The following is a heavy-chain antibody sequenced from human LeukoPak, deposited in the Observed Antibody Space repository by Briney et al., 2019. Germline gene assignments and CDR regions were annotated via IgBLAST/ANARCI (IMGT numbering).Heavy chain of an antibody. Sequence: GGSLRLSCEASGFTLSTFWMSWVRQAPGKGLEWVANVKQDGSEKHYVDSVKGRFTISRDNAKNSLYLQMNSLRAEDTAVYYCARPRWLQFGPHDSWGQGSLVTVSS. CDR2: VKQDGSEK. CDR3: ARPRWLQFGPHDS. CDR1: GFTLSTFW. D-gene: IGHD5-24*01. J-gene: IGHJ5*02. V-gene: IGHV3-7*01.